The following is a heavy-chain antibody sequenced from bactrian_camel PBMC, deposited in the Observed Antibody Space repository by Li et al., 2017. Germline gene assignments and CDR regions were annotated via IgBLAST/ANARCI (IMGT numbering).Heavy chain of an antibody. CDR2: MHGDEMNA. J-gene: IGHJ4*01. Sequence: VQLVESGGDLVQPGGSLTLSCAASGFTLSSYWMYWVRQAPGKGLEWVASMHGDEMNARYADSVRGRFTISRDNAKNTVALQMNSLKSEDTALYYCATFDGNHFNDWGQGTQVTVS. CDR3: ATFDGNHFND. V-gene: IGHV3S6*01. D-gene: IGHD6*01. CDR1: GFTLSSYW.